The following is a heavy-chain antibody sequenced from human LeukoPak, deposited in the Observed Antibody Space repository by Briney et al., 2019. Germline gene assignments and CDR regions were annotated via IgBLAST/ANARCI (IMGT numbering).Heavy chain of an antibody. V-gene: IGHV3-21*01. J-gene: IGHJ6*04. CDR2: ITSSSNYI. CDR3: AELGITMIGGV. D-gene: IGHD3-10*02. CDR1: GFTFSTHS. Sequence: KTGGSLRLSCAASGFTFSTHSMNWVRQAPGKGLEWVSSITSSSNYISYADSVKGRFTISRDNAKNSLYLQMNSLRAEDTAVYYCAELGITMIGGVWGKGTTVTISS.